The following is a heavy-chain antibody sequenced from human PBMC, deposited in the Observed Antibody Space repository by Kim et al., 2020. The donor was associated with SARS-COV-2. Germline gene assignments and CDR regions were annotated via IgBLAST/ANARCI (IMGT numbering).Heavy chain of an antibody. V-gene: IGHV1-18*01. Sequence: ASVKVSCKASGYTFTSYGISWVRQAPGQGLEWMGWISAYNGNTNYAQKLQGRVTMTTDTSTSTAYMELRSLRSDDTAVYYCAREHSSSWYGFYGMDVWGQGTTVTVSS. CDR1: GYTFTSYG. CDR2: ISAYNGNT. CDR3: AREHSSSWYGFYGMDV. J-gene: IGHJ6*02. D-gene: IGHD6-13*01.